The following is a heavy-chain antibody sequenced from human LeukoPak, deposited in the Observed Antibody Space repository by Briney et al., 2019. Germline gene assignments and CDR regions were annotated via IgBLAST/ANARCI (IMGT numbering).Heavy chain of an antibody. V-gene: IGHV4-4*07. CDR2: IYTSGST. CDR3: AKVDGPHPYSSSWFYNGMDV. J-gene: IGHJ6*02. Sequence: SETLSLTCTVSGGSICSYYWSWIRQPAGKGLEWIGRIYTSGSTNYNPSLKSRVTMSVDTSKNQFSLKLSSVTAADTAVYYCAKVDGPHPYSSSWFYNGMDVWGQGTTVTVSS. D-gene: IGHD6-13*01. CDR1: GGSICSYY.